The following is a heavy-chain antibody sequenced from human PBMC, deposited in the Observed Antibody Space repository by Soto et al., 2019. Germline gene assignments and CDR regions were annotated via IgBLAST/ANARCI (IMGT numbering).Heavy chain of an antibody. CDR1: GDSISSYY. D-gene: IGHD2-21*02. V-gene: IGHV4-4*09. J-gene: IGHJ6*02. CDR3: ARFGRGDSYYGMDV. CDR2: IHSSGST. Sequence: PSETLSLTCTVSGDSISSYYWTWIRQPPGKGLEWIGYIHSSGSTNYSPSFKSRVTMSVDTSKNHFSLRLSSVTAADTAVYYCARFGRGDSYYGMDVWGQGTTVTVSS.